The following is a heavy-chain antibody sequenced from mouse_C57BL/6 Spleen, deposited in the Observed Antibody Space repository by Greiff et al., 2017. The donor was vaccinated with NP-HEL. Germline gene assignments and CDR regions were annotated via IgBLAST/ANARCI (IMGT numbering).Heavy chain of an antibody. J-gene: IGHJ2*01. CDR1: GFNIKDYY. V-gene: IGHV14-2*01. Sequence: EVQRVESGAELVKPGASVKLSCTASGFNIKDYYMHWVKQRTEQGLEWIGRIDPEDGETKYAPKFQGKATITADTSSNTAYLQLSSLTSEDTAVYYCASYSNEPVDYFDYWGQGTTLTVSS. D-gene: IGHD2-5*01. CDR2: IDPEDGET. CDR3: ASYSNEPVDYFDY.